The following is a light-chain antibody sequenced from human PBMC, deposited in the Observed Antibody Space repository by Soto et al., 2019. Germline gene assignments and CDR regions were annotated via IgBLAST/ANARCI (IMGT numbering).Light chain of an antibody. CDR3: LQHNHFPWT. CDR1: QGIRKD. V-gene: IGKV1-17*01. CDR2: GAS. J-gene: IGKJ1*01. Sequence: QMTQSPSSLSASVGDSVTITCRASQGIRKDSAWYQQKPGKAPQRLIYGASFLHTGVPSRFSSSGSGTEFTLTISSLQPEDFATYFCLQHNHFPWTFGQGTKV.